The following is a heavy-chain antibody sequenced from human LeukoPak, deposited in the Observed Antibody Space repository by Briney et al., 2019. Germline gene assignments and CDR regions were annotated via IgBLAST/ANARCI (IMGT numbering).Heavy chain of an antibody. Sequence: GGSLRLSCAASGFTFSSYWMSWVRQAPGKGLEWVANIKQDGSEQYYVDSVKGRFTISRDNSKNTLYLQMNGLRAEDAAIYYCAKRLYYDSSGWFDAFDIWGQGTMVTVSS. CDR2: IKQDGSEQ. D-gene: IGHD3-22*01. J-gene: IGHJ3*02. CDR1: GFTFSSYW. CDR3: AKRLYYDSSGWFDAFDI. V-gene: IGHV3-7*05.